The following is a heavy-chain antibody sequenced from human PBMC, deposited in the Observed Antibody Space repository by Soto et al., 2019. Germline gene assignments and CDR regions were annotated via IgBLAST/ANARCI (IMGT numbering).Heavy chain of an antibody. CDR2: IYYSGST. J-gene: IGHJ2*01. CDR1: GGSISSYY. CDR3: ARDRGGDYYDSSGYVGWYFDI. V-gene: IGHV4-59*01. D-gene: IGHD3-22*01. Sequence: QVQLQESGAGLVKPSETLSLTCTVSGGSISSYYWSWIRQPPGKGLEWIGYIYYSGSTNYRPSLKRRVTISVDTSKNQFSLKLSSVPAADTAVYYCARDRGGDYYDSSGYVGWYFDISVRGTLVAVSS.